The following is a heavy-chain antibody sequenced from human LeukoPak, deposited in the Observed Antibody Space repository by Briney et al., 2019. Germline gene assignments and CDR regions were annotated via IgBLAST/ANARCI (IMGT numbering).Heavy chain of an antibody. D-gene: IGHD6-19*01. CDR2: IKTGGGT. V-gene: IGHV3-66*01. Sequence: GGSLRLSCAASGFTVSSNSMNWIRQAPGKGLEWVSVIKTGGGTHYGESVKSRFIVSRDSSTTVTLQMNNLRAEDTAVYFCARGQEVLSSPWQWGAKKEYHYPSMDVSGQGTTVTVSS. CDR3: ARGQEVLSSPWQWGAKKEYHYPSMDV. J-gene: IGHJ6*02. CDR1: GFTVSSNS.